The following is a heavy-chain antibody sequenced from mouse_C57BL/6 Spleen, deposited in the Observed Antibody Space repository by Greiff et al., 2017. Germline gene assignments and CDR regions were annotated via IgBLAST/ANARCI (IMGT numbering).Heavy chain of an antibody. D-gene: IGHD3-2*02. CDR2: INPSTGGT. CDR3: ARRQLYYSSGYWFAY. CDR1: GYSFTGYY. J-gene: IGHJ3*01. V-gene: IGHV1-42*01. Sequence: VQLKQSGPELVKPGASVKISCKASGYSFTGYYMNWVKQSPEKSLEWIGEINPSTGGTTYNQKFKAKATLTVDKSSSTAYMQLNSLTSEDSAVYYWARRQLYYSSGYWFAYWGQGTLVTVSA.